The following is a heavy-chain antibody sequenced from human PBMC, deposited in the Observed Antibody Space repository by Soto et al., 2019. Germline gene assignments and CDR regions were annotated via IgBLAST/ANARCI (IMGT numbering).Heavy chain of an antibody. CDR3: AFVSGLYCSDTTCPHRFDP. Sequence: GGSLRLSCAASGFTFRSHALSWVRQAPGKGLEWVSSISGGSDTIYYADSVKGRFTISRDNSKNTLYLQMNSLRAEDTAVYYCAFVSGLYCSDTTCPHRFDPWGQRIPVTVSS. J-gene: IGHJ5*02. D-gene: IGHD2-15*01. V-gene: IGHV3-23*01. CDR1: GFTFRSHA. CDR2: ISGGSDTI.